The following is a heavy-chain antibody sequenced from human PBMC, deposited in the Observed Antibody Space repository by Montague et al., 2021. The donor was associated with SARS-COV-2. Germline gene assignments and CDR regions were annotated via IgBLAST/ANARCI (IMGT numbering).Heavy chain of an antibody. J-gene: IGHJ6*02. CDR2: MHFTGSN. Sequence: SETLSLTCNVAGGSINNKFWGWIRHSPGTGLEWVGYMHFTGSNAYNPSLTRRVLISVDMSKTQIPLKLSPVSAADTALSYCASAVVGAKAATIESWGQGTTVTVSS. D-gene: IGHD5-24*01. CDR1: GGSINNKF. CDR3: ASAVVGAKAATIES. V-gene: IGHV4-59*01.